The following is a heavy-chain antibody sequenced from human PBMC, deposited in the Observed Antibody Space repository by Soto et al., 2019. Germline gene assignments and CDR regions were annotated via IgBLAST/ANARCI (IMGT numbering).Heavy chain of an antibody. CDR1: GFSVSANY. CDR2: IYSAVST. Sequence: PGGSLRLSCAASGFSVSANYMTWVRQAPGGGLEWVSVIYSAVSTYYADSVKGRFTIFRDNSKNTLYLQMNSLRAEDTAVYYCARGIDYDSSGYFHYPVWGQGTQVTVSS. V-gene: IGHV3-66*01. CDR3: ARGIDYDSSGYFHYPV. D-gene: IGHD3-22*01. J-gene: IGHJ4*02.